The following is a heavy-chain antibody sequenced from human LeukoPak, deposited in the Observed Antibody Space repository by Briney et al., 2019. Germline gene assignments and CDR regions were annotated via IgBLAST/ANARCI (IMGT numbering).Heavy chain of an antibody. J-gene: IGHJ4*02. V-gene: IGHV3-64*01. D-gene: IGHD3-10*01. CDR3: ARGPSLWFGDYYFDY. CDR1: GFTFSSYA. CDR2: ISSNGGST. Sequence: SGGSLRLSCAASGFTFSSYAMHWVRQAPGKGLEYVSAISSNGGSTYYANSVKGRFTISRDNSKNTLYLQMGSLRAEDMAVYYCARGPSLWFGDYYFDYWGQGTLVTVSS.